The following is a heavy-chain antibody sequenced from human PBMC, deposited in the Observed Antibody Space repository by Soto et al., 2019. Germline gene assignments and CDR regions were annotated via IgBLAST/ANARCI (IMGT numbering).Heavy chain of an antibody. CDR3: ARGEDYGECLNY. CDR2: INSDGSSI. Sequence: EVQLVESGGGLVQPGGSLRLSCAASGFTFSIYWMHWVRQDPGKGVVWVSRINSDGSSISYADSVKGRFTTSRDNAKNTLYLQMNSLRAEDTAVYYCARGEDYGECLNYWGQGTLVTVSS. CDR1: GFTFSIYW. V-gene: IGHV3-74*01. D-gene: IGHD4-17*01. J-gene: IGHJ4*02.